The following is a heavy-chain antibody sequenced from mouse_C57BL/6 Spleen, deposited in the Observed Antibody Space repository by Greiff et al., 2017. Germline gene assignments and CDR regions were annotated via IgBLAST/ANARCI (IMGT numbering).Heavy chain of an antibody. D-gene: IGHD1-1*01. CDR1: GFTFSSYG. CDR3: ARPPLRGTWFAY. Sequence: EVKVVESGGDLVKPGGSLKLSCAASGFTFSSYGMSWVRQTPDKRLEWVATISSGGSYTYYPDSVKGRFTISRDNAKNTLYLQMSSLKSEDTAMYYCARPPLRGTWFAYWGQGTLGTVSA. V-gene: IGHV5-6*01. CDR2: ISSGGSYT. J-gene: IGHJ3*01.